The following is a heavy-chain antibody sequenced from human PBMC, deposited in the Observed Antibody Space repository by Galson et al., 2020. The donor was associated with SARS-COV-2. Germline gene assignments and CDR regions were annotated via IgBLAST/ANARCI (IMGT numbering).Heavy chain of an antibody. V-gene: IGHV2-70*11. D-gene: IGHD3-22*01. Sequence: SGPTLVKPTQTLTLTCTFSGFSLSTSGMCVSWIRQPPGKALEWLARIDWDDDKYYSTSLKTRLTISKDTSKNQVVLTMTNMDPVDTATYYCARVQYYYDSSGYRAFDIWGQGTMVTVSS. CDR3: ARVQYYYDSSGYRAFDI. CDR2: IDWDDDK. CDR1: GFSLSTSGMC. J-gene: IGHJ3*02.